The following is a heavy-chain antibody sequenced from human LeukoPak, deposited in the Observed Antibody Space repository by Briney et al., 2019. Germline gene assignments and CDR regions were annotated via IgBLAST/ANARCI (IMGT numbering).Heavy chain of an antibody. Sequence: GGSLRLSCAASGFTFSNSWMTWVRQAPGKGLEWVAYMKEDGTEIYYVDSVKGRFTISRDNAKNSLYLQMNSLRDEDTAIYYCARGVYAFDIWGQGTMVTVSS. V-gene: IGHV3-7*01. J-gene: IGHJ3*02. CDR1: GFTFSNSW. CDR3: ARGVYAFDI. CDR2: MKEDGTEI.